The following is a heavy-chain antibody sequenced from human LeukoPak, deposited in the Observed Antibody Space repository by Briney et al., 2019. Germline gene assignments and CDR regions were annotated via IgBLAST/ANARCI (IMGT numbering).Heavy chain of an antibody. D-gene: IGHD3-10*01. CDR2: IHHSGST. J-gene: IGHJ5*02. CDR1: GGSISSTNW. Sequence: PSETLSLTCAVSGGSISSTNWWTWVRQPPGKGLKWIGEIHHSGSTNYNPSLKSRVTISVDTSKNQFSLKLSSVTAADTAVYYCARGPSRAYYYGSGSYANWFDPWGQGTLVTVSS. V-gene: IGHV4-4*02. CDR3: ARGPSRAYYYGSGSYANWFDP.